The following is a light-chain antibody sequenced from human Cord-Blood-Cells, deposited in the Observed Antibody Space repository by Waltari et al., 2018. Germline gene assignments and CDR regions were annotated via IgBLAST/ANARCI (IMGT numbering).Light chain of an antibody. Sequence: QSALTQPPSASGSPGQSLTISCTGTSSDVGGYNYVSWYQQHPGKAPNLMIYEVSKRPSGVPDRSSGSKPGNTPSLTVSGLQAEDEADYYCSSYAGSNSVVFGGGTKLTVL. CDR3: SSYAGSNSVV. J-gene: IGLJ2*01. CDR2: EVS. CDR1: SSDVGGYNY. V-gene: IGLV2-8*01.